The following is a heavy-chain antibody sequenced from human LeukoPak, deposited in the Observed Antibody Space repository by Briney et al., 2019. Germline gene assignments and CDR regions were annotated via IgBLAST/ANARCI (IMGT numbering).Heavy chain of an antibody. CDR2: INHSGST. Sequence: SETLSLTCAVYGGSFSGYYWSWIRQPPGKGLEWIGEINHSGSTNYNPSLKSRVTISVDTSKNQFSLKLSSVTAADTAVYYCARGGQPPYYYDSSGPDYAFDIWGQGTMVTVSS. J-gene: IGHJ3*02. D-gene: IGHD3-22*01. CDR3: ARGGQPPYYYDSSGPDYAFDI. CDR1: GGSFSGYY. V-gene: IGHV4-34*01.